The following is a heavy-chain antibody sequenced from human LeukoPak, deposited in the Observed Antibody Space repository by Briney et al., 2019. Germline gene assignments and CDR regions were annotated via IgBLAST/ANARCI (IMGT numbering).Heavy chain of an antibody. Sequence: GRSLRLSCAASGCTFDDYAMHWVRQAPAKGLEWVSGISWNSGSRGYADSVKGRFTISRDNAKNSLYLQMNSLRAEDLALYYCAKDSSSWLEYYFDYWGQGTLVTVSS. V-gene: IGHV3-9*03. J-gene: IGHJ4*02. CDR3: AKDSSSWLEYYFDY. CDR2: ISWNSGSR. CDR1: GCTFDDYA. D-gene: IGHD6-13*01.